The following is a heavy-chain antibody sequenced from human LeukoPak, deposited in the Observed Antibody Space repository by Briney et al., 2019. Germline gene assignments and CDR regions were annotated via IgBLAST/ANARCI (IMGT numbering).Heavy chain of an antibody. J-gene: IGHJ4*02. Sequence: GGSLRLSCAASGFTFSSYGMHWVRQAPGKGLECVAVIWYDGSNKYYADSVKGRFTISRDNSKNTLYLQMNSLRAEDTAVYYCAKDSTYYFDYWGQGTLVTVSS. V-gene: IGHV3-33*06. CDR2: IWYDGSNK. CDR1: GFTFSSYG. CDR3: AKDSTYYFDY.